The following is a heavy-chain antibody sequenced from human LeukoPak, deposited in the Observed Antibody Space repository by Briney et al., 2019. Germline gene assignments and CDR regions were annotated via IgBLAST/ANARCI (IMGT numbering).Heavy chain of an antibody. CDR1: GFTFSSYA. J-gene: IGHJ6*02. CDR3: AKDNGGMVRGPAGRYYYYYYGMDV. CDR2: ISGSGGST. D-gene: IGHD3-10*01. Sequence: QPGGSLRLSCAASGFTFSSYAMSWVRQAPGKGLEWVSAISGSGGSTYYADSVKGRFTISRDNSKNTLYLQMNSLGAEDTAVYYCAKDNGGMVRGPAGRYYYYYYGMDVWGQGTTVTVSS. V-gene: IGHV3-23*01.